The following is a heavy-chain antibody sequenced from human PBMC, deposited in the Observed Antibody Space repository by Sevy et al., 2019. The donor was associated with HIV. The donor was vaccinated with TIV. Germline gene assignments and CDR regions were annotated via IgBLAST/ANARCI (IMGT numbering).Heavy chain of an antibody. CDR3: ARGGTIFGLVRHYFDY. Sequence: GGSLRLSCSASGFTFRSFSMHWVRQAPGKGLEWVSIIYSDGSTKYADALKGRFTISRDNSKNTMYLQMNSLRVEDTAVYYCARGGTIFGLVRHYFDYWGQGTLVTVSS. CDR2: IYSDGST. D-gene: IGHD3-3*01. J-gene: IGHJ4*02. CDR1: GFTFRSFS. V-gene: IGHV3-66*01.